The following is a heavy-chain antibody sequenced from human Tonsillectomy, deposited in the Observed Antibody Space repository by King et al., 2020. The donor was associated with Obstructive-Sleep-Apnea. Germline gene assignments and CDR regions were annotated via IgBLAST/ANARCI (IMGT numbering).Heavy chain of an antibody. J-gene: IGHJ6*02. CDR1: GYSFTKYW. CDR3: ARHLAPGYNCNYDGMDV. D-gene: IGHD1-20*01. CDR2: IDPSDSYT. Sequence: VQLVESGAEVKKPGESLRISCKGSGYSFTKYWINWVRQMPGKGLEWMGRIDPSDSYTNYSPSFQGHVTMSADKSISTAYLQLSSLKASDTAMYYCARHLAPGYNCNYDGMDVWGQGTTVTVSS. V-gene: IGHV5-10-1*03.